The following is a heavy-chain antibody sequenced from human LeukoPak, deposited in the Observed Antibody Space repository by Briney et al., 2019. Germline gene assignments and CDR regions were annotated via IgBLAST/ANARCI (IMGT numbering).Heavy chain of an antibody. CDR1: GFTFSDYY. CDR3: ARVTDSSAFDY. CDR2: ISSSGSTI. Sequence: GGSLRLSXAASGFTFSDYYMSWIRQAPGKGLEWVSYISSSGSTIYYADSVKGRFTISRDNAKNSLYLQMNSLRAEDTAAYYCARVTDSSAFDYWGQGTLVTVSS. J-gene: IGHJ4*02. D-gene: IGHD3-22*01. V-gene: IGHV3-11*04.